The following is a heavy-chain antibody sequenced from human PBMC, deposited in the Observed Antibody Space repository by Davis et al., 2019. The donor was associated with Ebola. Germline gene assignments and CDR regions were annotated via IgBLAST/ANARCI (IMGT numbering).Heavy chain of an antibody. CDR2: IKQDGSKK. V-gene: IGHV3-7*03. Sequence: PGGSLRPSCAASGFTFSSHWMNWVRQGPGKGLGWVANIKQDGSKKNYVDSVKDRFTISRDDAKNSLFLQMNNLRADDTAVYYCAAELAGDAFDVWGRGTMVTVSS. CDR3: AAELAGDAFDV. CDR1: GFTFSSHW. J-gene: IGHJ3*01. D-gene: IGHD6-19*01.